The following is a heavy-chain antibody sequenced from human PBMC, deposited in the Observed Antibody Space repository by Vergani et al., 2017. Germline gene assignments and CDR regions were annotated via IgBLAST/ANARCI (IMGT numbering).Heavy chain of an antibody. D-gene: IGHD6-13*01. CDR3: ARGPSEQQLDGCWFDP. Sequence: QVQLVQSGAEVKKPGASVKVSCKASGYTFTSYAMHWVRQAPGQRLEWMGWINAGNGNTKYSQKFQGRVTITRDTSASTAYMELSSLRSEDTAVYYCARGPSEQQLDGCWFDPWGQGTLVTVSS. V-gene: IGHV1-3*01. J-gene: IGHJ5*02. CDR1: GYTFTSYA. CDR2: INAGNGNT.